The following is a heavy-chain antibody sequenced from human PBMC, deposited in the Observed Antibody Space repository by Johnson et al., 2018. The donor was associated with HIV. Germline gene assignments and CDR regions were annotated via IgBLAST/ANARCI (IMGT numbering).Heavy chain of an antibody. Sequence: QVQLVESGGGVVQPGRSLRLSCAASGFTFSSYAMHWVRQAPGKGLEWVAVISYDGSNKYYADSVKGRFTISRDNSKNTLYLQMNSLRAEDTAVYYCARELASYDMLAGPGAFDIWGQGTMVTVSS. CDR1: GFTFSSYA. CDR3: ARELASYDMLAGPGAFDI. V-gene: IGHV3-30*04. CDR2: ISYDGSNK. J-gene: IGHJ3*02. D-gene: IGHD3-9*01.